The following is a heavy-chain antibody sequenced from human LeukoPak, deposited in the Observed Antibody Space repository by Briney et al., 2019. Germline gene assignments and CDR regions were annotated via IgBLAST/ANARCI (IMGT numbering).Heavy chain of an antibody. CDR3: AREGARIRLWLEYYFDY. D-gene: IGHD5-18*01. Sequence: PSETLSLTCAVSGDSISSTKWWSWIRQPPGKGLEWIGYIYYSGSTNYNPSLKSRVTISVDTSKNQFSLKLSSVTAADTAVYYCAREGARIRLWLEYYFDYWGQGTLVTVSS. CDR2: IYYSGST. CDR1: GDSISSTKW. J-gene: IGHJ4*02. V-gene: IGHV4-61*01.